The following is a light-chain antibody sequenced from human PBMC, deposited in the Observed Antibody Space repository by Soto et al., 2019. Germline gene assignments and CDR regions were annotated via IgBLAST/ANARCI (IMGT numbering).Light chain of an antibody. V-gene: IGKV1-12*01. CDR2: ATS. CDR3: QQARSFPVT. CDR1: QTVGRW. J-gene: IGKJ5*01. Sequence: DIQMPQSPSTLSASVGDRFTITCLASQTVGRWLSWYQQKPGKAPKILIFATSTLQSGVPSRFSGSGSGTDFTLTITSLQSEDFATYYCQQARSFPVTFGQGTRLET.